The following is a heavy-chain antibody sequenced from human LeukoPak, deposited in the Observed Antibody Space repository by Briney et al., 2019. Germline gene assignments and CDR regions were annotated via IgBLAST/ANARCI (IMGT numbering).Heavy chain of an antibody. D-gene: IGHD3-10*01. Sequence: ASVKVSCKASGYTFTSYYMHWVRQAPGQGLEWMGIINPSSGSTTYAQKFQDRVTMTRDTSTSTVYMGLSSLRSEDTAVYSCARGFRSRGPNGMDVWGQGTTVTVSS. V-gene: IGHV1-46*01. CDR1: GYTFTSYY. CDR3: ARGFRSRGPNGMDV. J-gene: IGHJ6*02. CDR2: INPSSGST.